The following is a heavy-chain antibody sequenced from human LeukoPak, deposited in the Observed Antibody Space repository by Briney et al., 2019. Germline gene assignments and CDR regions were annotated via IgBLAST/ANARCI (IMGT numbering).Heavy chain of an antibody. Sequence: KPSETLSLTCAVYGGSSSVYYWSWIRQPPGKGLERIGEINHSGSTNYNPSLKSRVTMSVDTSKNQFSLKLTSVTAADTAVYYCARVEYQLLTWRHLGDYWGQGTLVTVSS. CDR1: GGSSSVYY. CDR3: ARVEYQLLTWRHLGDY. D-gene: IGHD2-2*01. J-gene: IGHJ4*02. V-gene: IGHV4-34*01. CDR2: INHSGST.